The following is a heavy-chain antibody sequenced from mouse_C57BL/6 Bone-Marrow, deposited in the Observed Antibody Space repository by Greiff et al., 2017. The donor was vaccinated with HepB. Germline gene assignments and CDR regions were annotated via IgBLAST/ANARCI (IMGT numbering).Heavy chain of an antibody. D-gene: IGHD2-4*01. CDR2: ISDGGSYT. J-gene: IGHJ3*01. CDR3: ARWGLRRRVWFAY. CDR1: GFTFSSYA. V-gene: IGHV5-4*03. Sequence: EVKLMESGGGLVKPGGSLKLSCAASGFTFSSYAMSWVRQTPEKRLEWVATISDGGSYTYYPDNVKGRFTISRDNAKNNLYLQMSHLQSEDTAMYYCARWGLRRRVWFAYWGQGTLVTVSA.